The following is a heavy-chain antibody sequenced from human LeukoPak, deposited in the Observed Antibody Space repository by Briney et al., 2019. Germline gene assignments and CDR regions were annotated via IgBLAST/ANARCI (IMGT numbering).Heavy chain of an antibody. J-gene: IGHJ4*02. V-gene: IGHV3-74*01. D-gene: IGHD4-23*01. Sequence: GGSLRLSCAASGFTFSSYWMHWVRQAPGKGLVWVSRINSNGSSTSYADSVKGRFTISRDNAKNTLYLHMNNLRTEDTALYYCASGGDYVGIAATFRYWGQGSLVTVSS. CDR2: INSNGSST. CDR1: GFTFSSYW. CDR3: ASGGDYVGIAATFRY.